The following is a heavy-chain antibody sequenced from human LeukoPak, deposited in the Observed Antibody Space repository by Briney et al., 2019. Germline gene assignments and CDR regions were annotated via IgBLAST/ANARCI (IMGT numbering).Heavy chain of an antibody. J-gene: IGHJ4*02. Sequence: ASVKVSCKTSGYTFTSYYIHWVRQAPGQGLEWMGIINPSGGSTSYAQKFQGRVTMTRDTSTSTVYMYLSSLRSEDTAAYYCARDSLYGVVDYWGQGTLVTVSS. CDR3: ARDSLYGVVDY. CDR1: GYTFTSYY. V-gene: IGHV1-46*01. D-gene: IGHD4-17*01. CDR2: INPSGGST.